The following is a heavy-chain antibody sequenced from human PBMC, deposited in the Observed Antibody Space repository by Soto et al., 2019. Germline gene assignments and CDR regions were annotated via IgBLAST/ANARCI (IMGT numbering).Heavy chain of an antibody. D-gene: IGHD1-7*01. CDR2: IIPILGIA. J-gene: IGHJ5*02. Sequence: ASVKVSCKASGGTFSSYTISWVRQAPGQGLEWMGRIIPILGIANYAQKFQGRVTITADESTTTAYMELSSLRSEDTAVYYCARTPGNWNYHESRLFDPWGQGTLVTVPQ. V-gene: IGHV1-69*02. CDR3: ARTPGNWNYHESRLFDP. CDR1: GGTFSSYT.